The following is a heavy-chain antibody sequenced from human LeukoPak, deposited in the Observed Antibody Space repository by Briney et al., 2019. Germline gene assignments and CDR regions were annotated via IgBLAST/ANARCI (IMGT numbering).Heavy chain of an antibody. D-gene: IGHD3-22*01. CDR2: IHNDGTNK. CDR1: GFSLSNYG. CDR3: AKDRRYYDSSGQDAFDI. V-gene: IGHV3-30*02. J-gene: IGHJ3*02. Sequence: GGSLRLSCAASGFSLSNYGMHWARQAPGKGLEWVAFIHNDGTNKQYADSVKGRFTISRDNSKNTLYLQMNSLRAEDTAVYYCAKDRRYYDSSGQDAFDIWGQGTMVTVSS.